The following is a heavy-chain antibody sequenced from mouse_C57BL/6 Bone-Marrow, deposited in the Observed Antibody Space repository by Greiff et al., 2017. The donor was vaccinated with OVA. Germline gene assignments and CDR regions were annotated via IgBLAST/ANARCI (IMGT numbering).Heavy chain of an antibody. CDR3: ARRGLTGTPFAY. J-gene: IGHJ3*01. V-gene: IGHV1-53*01. D-gene: IGHD4-1*01. Sequence: QVQLQQPGPELVKPGASVKLSCKASGYTFTSYWLHWVKQRPGQGLEWIGNINPSNGGTNYNEKFKSKATLTVDKSSSTAYMQLSSLTSEDSAVYYWARRGLTGTPFAYWGQGTLVTVSA. CDR1: GYTFTSYW. CDR2: INPSNGGT.